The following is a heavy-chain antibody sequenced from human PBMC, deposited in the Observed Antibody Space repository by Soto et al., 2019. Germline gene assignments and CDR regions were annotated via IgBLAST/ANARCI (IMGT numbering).Heavy chain of an antibody. CDR2: IKADGSEK. CDR1: GFTFSDSW. D-gene: IGHD1-1*01. CDR3: VSPGGVLEPLTG. V-gene: IGHV3-7*05. J-gene: IGHJ4*02. Sequence: EMQLVESGGGLVQPGGSLRLSCAASGFTFSDSWMNWVRQAPGKGLEWVADIKADGSEKYYVDSVKGRFTISRDNAKNSLSLQMDSLRAEDTAVYYCVSPGGVLEPLTGWGQGTLVTVSS.